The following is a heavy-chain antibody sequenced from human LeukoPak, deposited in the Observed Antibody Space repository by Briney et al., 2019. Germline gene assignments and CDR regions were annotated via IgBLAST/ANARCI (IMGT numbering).Heavy chain of an antibody. CDR3: TKGSSYNWTLFDH. V-gene: IGHV4-4*07. Sequence: SETLSLTCTASGFSMSDFYWSWIRQPPGKGLEWIGRISASSTTDYNPSLKRRLTTSVDTSKNQVSLRLSSVTAADTAMYYCTKGSSYNWTLFDHWGQGALVTVSS. CDR1: GFSMSDFY. CDR2: ISASSTT. J-gene: IGHJ4*02. D-gene: IGHD1-20*01.